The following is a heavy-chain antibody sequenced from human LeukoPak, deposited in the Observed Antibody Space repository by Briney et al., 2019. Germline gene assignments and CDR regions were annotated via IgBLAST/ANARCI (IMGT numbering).Heavy chain of an antibody. D-gene: IGHD3-10*01. Sequence: PSETLSLTCSVSGDSISNYYWSWIRQPAGKGLEWIGRIYISGTTSYNPSLKSRVTMSVDTSKNQVSLTLSSVTAADTAIYFCARDLIRGVIRTGWFDPWGQGTRVTVSS. V-gene: IGHV4-4*07. CDR1: GDSISNYY. CDR3: ARDLIRGVIRTGWFDP. J-gene: IGHJ5*02. CDR2: IYISGTT.